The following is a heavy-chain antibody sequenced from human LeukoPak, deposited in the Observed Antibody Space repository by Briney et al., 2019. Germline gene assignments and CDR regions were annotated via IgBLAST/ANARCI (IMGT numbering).Heavy chain of an antibody. Sequence: GGSLRLSCAASGFTFSSYAMHWVRQAPGKGLEWVAVISYDGSNKYYADSVKGRFTISRDNSKNTLYLQMNSLRPEDTAVYYCASLGRTIFGVVTDPLRRWFDPWGQGTLVAVSS. J-gene: IGHJ5*02. CDR3: ASLGRTIFGVVTDPLRRWFDP. CDR2: ISYDGSNK. D-gene: IGHD3-3*01. V-gene: IGHV3-30-3*01. CDR1: GFTFSSYA.